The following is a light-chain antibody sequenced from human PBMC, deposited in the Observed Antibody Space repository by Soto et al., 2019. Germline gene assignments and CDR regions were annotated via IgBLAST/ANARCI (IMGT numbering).Light chain of an antibody. CDR1: QSIRSW. J-gene: IGKJ1*01. V-gene: IGKV1-5*01. CDR3: QQYNSYSPT. CDR2: DAS. Sequence: DIQMTQSPSTLSASVGDRVTITCRASQSIRSWLAWYQQKPGKAPKLLIYDASSLESGVPLRFSGSGSGTDFILTISSLQPDDCATYYCQQYNSYSPTFGQGTKVEIK.